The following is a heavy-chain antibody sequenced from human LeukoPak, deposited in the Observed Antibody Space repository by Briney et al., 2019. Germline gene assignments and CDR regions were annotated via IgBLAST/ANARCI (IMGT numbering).Heavy chain of an antibody. D-gene: IGHD6-19*01. J-gene: IGHJ4*02. V-gene: IGHV3-23*01. Sequence: GGSLRLSCAASGFTFSSFAMSWVRQAPGKALQWVSTISASGGSTYYADSVKGRFTISRDNSKNTLYLQMNSLRAEDTAVYYCAKDLSGWYYFDYWGQGTLVTVSS. CDR3: AKDLSGWYYFDY. CDR1: GFTFSSFA. CDR2: ISASGGST.